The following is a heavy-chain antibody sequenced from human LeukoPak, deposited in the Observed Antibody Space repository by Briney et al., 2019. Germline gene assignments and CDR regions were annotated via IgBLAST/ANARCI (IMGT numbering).Heavy chain of an antibody. Sequence: GGSLRLSCTASGFTLGDYAMSWVRQAPGKGLEWVCFIRSKAYGGTTEYAASVKGRFTISREDSKSIAYLQMHSLKTEDTAVYYCTRGNSSSWYPEGSYYFEYWGQGTLVTVSS. J-gene: IGHJ4*02. CDR3: TRGNSSSWYPEGSYYFEY. V-gene: IGHV3-49*04. CDR1: GFTLGDYA. CDR2: IRSKAYGGTT. D-gene: IGHD6-13*01.